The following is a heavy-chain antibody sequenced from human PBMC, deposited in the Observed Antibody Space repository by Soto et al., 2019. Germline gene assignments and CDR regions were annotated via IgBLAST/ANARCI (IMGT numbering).Heavy chain of an antibody. V-gene: IGHV5-10-1*01. Sequence: GESLKISCKDSGYSSTDYRINLVRHMPGKGLEWMGKIDPSDSSTTHSPTHSPSFQGHVTISFDKSIRTAYLQWSSLKASDTAMYYCARLGHDYTNSGMDVWGQGTTVTVSS. D-gene: IGHD4-4*01. J-gene: IGHJ6*02. CDR1: GYSSTDYR. CDR2: IDPSDSST. CDR3: ARLGHDYTNSGMDV.